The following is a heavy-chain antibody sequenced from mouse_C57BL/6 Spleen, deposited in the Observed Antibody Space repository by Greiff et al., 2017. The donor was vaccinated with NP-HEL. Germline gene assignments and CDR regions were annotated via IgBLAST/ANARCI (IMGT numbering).Heavy chain of an antibody. CDR2: INPNNGGT. Sequence: EVKVVESGPELVKPGASVKIPCKASGYTFTDYNMDWVKQSHGKSLEWIGDINPNNGGTIYNQKFKGKATLTVDKSSSTAYMELRSLTSEDTAVYYCARDGYWAMDYWGQGTSVTVSS. V-gene: IGHV1-18*01. CDR3: ARDGYWAMDY. D-gene: IGHD2-3*01. CDR1: GYTFTDYN. J-gene: IGHJ4*01.